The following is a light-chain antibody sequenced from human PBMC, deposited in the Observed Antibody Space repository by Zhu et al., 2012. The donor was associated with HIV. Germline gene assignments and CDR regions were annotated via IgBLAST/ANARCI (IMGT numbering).Light chain of an antibody. J-gene: IGKJ4*01. Sequence: EIVLTQSPGTLSLSPGERATLSCRASQSVSSYLAWYQQKPGQPPRLLIYDASNRATGIPARFSGSGSGTDFTLTISSLEPEDFAVYYCQQRSNWPFTFGRRDQGGDQT. CDR3: QQRSNWPFT. CDR1: QSVSSY. CDR2: DAS. V-gene: IGKV3-11*01.